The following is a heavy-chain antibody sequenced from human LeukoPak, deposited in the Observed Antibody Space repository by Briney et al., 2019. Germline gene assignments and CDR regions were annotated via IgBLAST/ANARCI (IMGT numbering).Heavy chain of an antibody. V-gene: IGHV3-30*02. Sequence: GGSLRLSCAASGFTFSSYGMHWVRQAPGKGLEWVAFIRYDGSNKYYADSVKGRFTISRDNSRNTLYLQMNSLRAEDTALYYCAKDGDTVSGTYYFDMDVWGKGTTVTISS. CDR2: IRYDGSNK. J-gene: IGHJ6*03. D-gene: IGHD1-26*01. CDR3: AKDGDTVSGTYYFDMDV. CDR1: GFTFSSYG.